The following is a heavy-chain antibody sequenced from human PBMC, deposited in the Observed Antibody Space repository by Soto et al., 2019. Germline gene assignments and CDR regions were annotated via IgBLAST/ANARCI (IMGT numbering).Heavy chain of an antibody. CDR1: GGSVSSGSYY. D-gene: IGHD5-18*01. V-gene: IGHV4-61*01. CDR3: ASMRLGYGLDYGMDV. CDR2: IYYSGSA. J-gene: IGHJ6*02. Sequence: SETLSLTCTVSGGSVSSGSYYWSWIRQPPGKGLEWIGYIYYSGSANYNPSLKSRVTISVDTSKNQFSLKLSSVTAADTAVYYCASMRLGYGLDYGMDVWGQGTTVTVSS.